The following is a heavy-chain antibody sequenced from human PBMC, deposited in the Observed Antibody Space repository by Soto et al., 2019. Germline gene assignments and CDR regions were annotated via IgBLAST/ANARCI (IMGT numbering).Heavy chain of an antibody. CDR2: ISAYNGNT. D-gene: IGHD5-12*01. J-gene: IGHJ5*02. V-gene: IGHV1-18*01. CDR3: ARVLSGYGVDP. Sequence: ASVKVACKASGYTYTSYGSSWVRQAHGQGLEWMGWISAYNGNTNYAQKLQGRVTMTTDTSTSTAYMELRSLRSDDTAVYYCARVLSGYGVDPWGQGTLVTVSS. CDR1: GYTYTSYG.